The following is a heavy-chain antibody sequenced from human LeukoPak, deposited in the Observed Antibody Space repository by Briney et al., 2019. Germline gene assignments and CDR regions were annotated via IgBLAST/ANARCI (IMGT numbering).Heavy chain of an antibody. J-gene: IGHJ6*02. V-gene: IGHV6-1*01. CDR3: ARGRPFYYGMDV. CDR2: TYYRSRSKWDS. Sequence: SQTLSLTCAISGDTVSRKSAAWHWIRQSPSRGLEWLGRTYYRSRSKWDSDYAVSMKGRITVNADTSKNQFSLQLTSVTPEDTAVYYCARGRPFYYGMDVWGQGTTVTVSS. CDR1: GDTVSRKSAA.